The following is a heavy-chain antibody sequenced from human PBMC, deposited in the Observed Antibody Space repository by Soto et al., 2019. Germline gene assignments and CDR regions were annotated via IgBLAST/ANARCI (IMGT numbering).Heavy chain of an antibody. V-gene: IGHV1-8*01. CDR2: MNPNSGNT. CDR1: GYTFTSYD. Sequence: GASVKVSCKASGYTFTSYDINWARQATGQGLEWMGWMNPNSGNTGYAQKFQGRVTMTRNTSISTAYMELSSLRSEDTAVYYCARGREDIVVVVAAPEGYYYYYMDVWGEGTTVNVSS. J-gene: IGHJ6*03. CDR3: ARGREDIVVVVAAPEGYYYYYMDV. D-gene: IGHD2-15*01.